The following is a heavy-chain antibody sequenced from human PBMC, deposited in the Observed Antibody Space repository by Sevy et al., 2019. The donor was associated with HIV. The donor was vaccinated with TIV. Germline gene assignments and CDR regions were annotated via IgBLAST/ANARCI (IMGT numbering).Heavy chain of an antibody. D-gene: IGHD3-22*01. J-gene: IGHJ4*02. CDR3: AITKDYYDSSGYPFDY. V-gene: IGHV1-24*01. Sequence: ASVKVSCKVSGYTLIQLSMHWVRQVPGKGLEWRGSFDPEDGETIYAQKFQGRVTMTEDTSTDTAYMELSSLKSEDTAIFYCAITKDYYDSSGYPFDYWGQGTLVTVSS. CDR1: GYTLIQLS. CDR2: FDPEDGET.